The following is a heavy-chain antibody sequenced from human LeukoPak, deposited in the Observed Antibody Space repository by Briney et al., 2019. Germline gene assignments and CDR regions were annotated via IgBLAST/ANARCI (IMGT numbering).Heavy chain of an antibody. CDR3: ARDRDVGDYYPWYFDL. CDR2: ISDYNGNT. D-gene: IGHD4-17*01. Sequence: GASVKVSCKASGYTFTSYGISWVRQAPGQGLEWMGWISDYNGNTNYAQKFQGRVTVTTDTSTSTAYMELRSLRSDDTAVYYCARDRDVGDYYPWYFDLWGRGTLVTVSS. V-gene: IGHV1-18*01. J-gene: IGHJ2*01. CDR1: GYTFTSYG.